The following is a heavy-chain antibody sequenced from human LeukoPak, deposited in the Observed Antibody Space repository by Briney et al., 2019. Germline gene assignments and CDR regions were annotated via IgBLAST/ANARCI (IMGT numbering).Heavy chain of an antibody. V-gene: IGHV1-69*05. Sequence: SVKVSCKSSGGTFSSYAISWVRQAPGQGLEWMGGIIPIFGTANYAQKFQSRVTITTDESTSTAYMELSSLRSEDTAVYYCAMDFWSGYYSAPFDYWGQGTLVTVSS. J-gene: IGHJ4*02. CDR1: GGTFSSYA. CDR2: IIPIFGTA. D-gene: IGHD3-3*01. CDR3: AMDFWSGYYSAPFDY.